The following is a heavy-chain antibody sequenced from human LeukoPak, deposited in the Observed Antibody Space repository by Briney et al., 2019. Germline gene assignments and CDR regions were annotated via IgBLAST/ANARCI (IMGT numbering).Heavy chain of an antibody. V-gene: IGHV1-18*01. Sequence: ASVKVSCKASGYTFTSYGISWVRQAPGPGLEWMGWISAYNGNTNYAQKLQGRVTMTTDTSTSTAYMELRSLRSDDTAVYYCAREGYGDNVGNWFDPWGQGTLVTVSS. CDR2: ISAYNGNT. J-gene: IGHJ5*02. CDR3: AREGYGDNVGNWFDP. D-gene: IGHD4-17*01. CDR1: GYTFTSYG.